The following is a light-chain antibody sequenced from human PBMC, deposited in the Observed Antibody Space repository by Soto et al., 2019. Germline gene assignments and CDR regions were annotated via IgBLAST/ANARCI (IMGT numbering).Light chain of an antibody. V-gene: IGLV6-57*01. Sequence: NFMLTQPHSVSESPGKTVTISCTSSSGSIASNYVQWYQPRPGSYPTTVIYEDNQRPSGFPDRFSGAIYSSSNSASLTRSGLQTEDYAYYYCLSYDSDNQVFGGGTKLTVL. CDR1: SGSIASNY. J-gene: IGLJ3*02. CDR3: LSYDSDNQV. CDR2: EDN.